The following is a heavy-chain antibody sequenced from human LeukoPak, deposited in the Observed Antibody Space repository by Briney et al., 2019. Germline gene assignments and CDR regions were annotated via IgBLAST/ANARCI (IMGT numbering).Heavy chain of an antibody. CDR3: ARARIAVAVADWFDP. D-gene: IGHD6-19*01. Sequence: GGSLRLSCAASGFTFSSYSMNWVRQAPGKGLEWVSYISSSSSTIYYADSVKGRFTISRDNAKNSLYLQMNSLRAEDTAVYYCARARIAVAVADWFDPWGQGTLVTVSS. J-gene: IGHJ5*02. CDR1: GFTFSSYS. CDR2: ISSSSSTI. V-gene: IGHV3-48*04.